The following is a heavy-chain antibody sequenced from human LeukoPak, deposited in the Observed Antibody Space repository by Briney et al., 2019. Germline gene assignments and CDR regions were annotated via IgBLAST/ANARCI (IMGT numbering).Heavy chain of an antibody. CDR3: VRLSGDYVGY. CDR2: INYSGTT. D-gene: IGHD4-17*01. V-gene: IGHV4-39*01. J-gene: IGHJ4*02. CDR1: GGSINTTSYF. Sequence: SQTLSLTCTVSGGSINTTSYFWGWIRQPPGKGLEWIGNINYSGTTYYNPSLKSRATISVDTSRNQFSLKVSSVTAADTAVYYCVRLSGDYVGYWGQGTLVTVSS.